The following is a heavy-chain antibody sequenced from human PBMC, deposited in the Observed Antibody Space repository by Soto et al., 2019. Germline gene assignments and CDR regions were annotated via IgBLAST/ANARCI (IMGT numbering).Heavy chain of an antibody. CDR3: ARARAVAGNYGMDV. V-gene: IGHV3-53*01. CDR2: IYSGGTT. J-gene: IGHJ6*02. Sequence: EMQLVESGGGLIQPGGSRRLSCAVSGFSVTTNYMTWVRQAPGRGLEWVSIIYSGGTTYYADSVKGRFTISRDNSKLHLQMNSLRVEDTAVYYCARARAVAGNYGMDVWGQGTTVTVSS. CDR1: GFSVTTNY. D-gene: IGHD6-19*01.